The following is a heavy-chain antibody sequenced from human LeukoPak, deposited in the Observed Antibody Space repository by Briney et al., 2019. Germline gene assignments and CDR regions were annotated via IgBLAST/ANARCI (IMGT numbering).Heavy chain of an antibody. CDR3: AKDRTLTSYYYFDY. J-gene: IGHJ4*02. CDR1: GFTFSSCS. V-gene: IGHV3-21*01. Sequence: GGSLRLSCAASGFTFSSCSMNWVRQAPGQGLEWVSFISTSSSYIYYADSVKGRFTISRDNAKNTLYLQMNSLRAEDTAVYYCAKDRTLTSYYYFDYWGQGTLVTVSS. D-gene: IGHD2-2*01. CDR2: ISTSSSYI.